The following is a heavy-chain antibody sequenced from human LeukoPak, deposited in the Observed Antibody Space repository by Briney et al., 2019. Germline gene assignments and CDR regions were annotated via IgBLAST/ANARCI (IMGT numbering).Heavy chain of an antibody. D-gene: IGHD4-23*01. Sequence: GASVKVSCKASGYTFTSYGISWVRQAPGQGLEWMGWNSAYNGNTNYAQKLQGRVTMTTDTSTSTAYMELRSLRSDNTAVYYCARDKRLSTVVTPNAFDIWGQGTMVTVSS. V-gene: IGHV1-18*01. J-gene: IGHJ3*02. CDR1: GYTFTSYG. CDR3: ARDKRLSTVVTPNAFDI. CDR2: NSAYNGNT.